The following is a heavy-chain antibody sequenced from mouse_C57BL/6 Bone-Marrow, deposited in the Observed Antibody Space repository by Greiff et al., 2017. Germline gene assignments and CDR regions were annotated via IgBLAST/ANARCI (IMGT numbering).Heavy chain of an antibody. CDR3: ARDGSNPYYFDY. D-gene: IGHD1-1*01. CDR1: GFTFSSYA. V-gene: IGHV5-4*01. J-gene: IGHJ2*01. CDR2: ISDGGSYT. Sequence: EVKLMESGGGLVKPGGSLKLSCAASGFTFSSYAMSWVRQTPEKRLEWVATISDGGSYTYYPDNVKGRFTISRDNAKNNLYLQMSHLKSEDTAMYYCARDGSNPYYFDYWGQGTTLTVSS.